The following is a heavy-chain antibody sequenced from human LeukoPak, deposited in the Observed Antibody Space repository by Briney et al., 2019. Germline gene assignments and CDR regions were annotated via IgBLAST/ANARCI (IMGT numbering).Heavy chain of an antibody. CDR1: GFTVSSNY. D-gene: IGHD6-19*01. Sequence: GGSLRLSCAASGFTVSSNYMSWVRQAPGKGLEWVLVIYSGGSTYYADSVKGRFTISRDNSKNTLYLQMNSLRAEDTAVYYCARTPYSSGWYVYWGQGTLVTVSS. J-gene: IGHJ4*02. V-gene: IGHV3-66*02. CDR2: IYSGGST. CDR3: ARTPYSSGWYVY.